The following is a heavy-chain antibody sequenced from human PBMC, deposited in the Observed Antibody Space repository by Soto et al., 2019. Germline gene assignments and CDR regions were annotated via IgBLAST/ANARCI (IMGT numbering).Heavy chain of an antibody. V-gene: IGHV5-51*01. Sequence: PVESLKISCKGSGYIFSDYWINWVRQMPGKGLEWMGIIYADDSETRYSPSFQGQVTISVDKSTNTAYLHWTRLKASDSAMYYCARRRGMDVWGQGTTVTVSS. CDR3: ARRRGMDV. CDR1: GYIFSDYW. J-gene: IGHJ6*02. CDR2: IYADDSET.